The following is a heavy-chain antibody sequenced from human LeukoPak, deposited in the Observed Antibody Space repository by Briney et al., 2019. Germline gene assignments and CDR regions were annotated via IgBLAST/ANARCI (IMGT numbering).Heavy chain of an antibody. J-gene: IGHJ3*02. Sequence: PSETLSLTCTVSGNSISSSSYYWSWIRQPPGKGLEWIGEINHSGSTNYNPSLKSRVTISVDTSKNQFSLKLSSVTAADTAVYYCARGASSGWFVGGDAFDIWGQGTMVTVSS. D-gene: IGHD6-19*01. CDR1: GNSISSSSYY. V-gene: IGHV4-39*07. CDR3: ARGASSGWFVGGDAFDI. CDR2: INHSGST.